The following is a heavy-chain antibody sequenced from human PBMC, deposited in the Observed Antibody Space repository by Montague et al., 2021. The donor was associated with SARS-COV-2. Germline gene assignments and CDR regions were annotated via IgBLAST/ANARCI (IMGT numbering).Heavy chain of an antibody. V-gene: IGHV4-34*01. CDR3: ARGARQGDGFRPGSFDS. J-gene: IGHJ4*02. Sequence: SETLSLTCAVYGGSFSGYYWNWIRQPPGKGLEWIGEINHSGSTNYNPSLKSRVTMSVDTSKNQFSLKLSSVTAADTAVYYCARGARQGDGFRPGSFDSWGQGTLVTVSS. D-gene: IGHD2-21*01. CDR1: GGSFSGYY. CDR2: INHSGST.